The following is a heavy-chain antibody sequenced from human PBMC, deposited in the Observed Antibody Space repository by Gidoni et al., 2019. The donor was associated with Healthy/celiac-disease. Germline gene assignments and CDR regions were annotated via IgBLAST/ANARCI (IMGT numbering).Heavy chain of an antibody. CDR2: IYYSGST. D-gene: IGHD2-8*01. CDR1: GGSISSSSYY. J-gene: IGHJ4*02. V-gene: IGHV4-39*01. Sequence: QLQLQESGPGLVKPSATLSLTCTVSGGSISSSSYYWGWIRQPPGKGLEWIGSIYYSGSTYSNPALKSRGTISVDTSKNQFSLKLSSVTAADTAVYYCARRVMGYCNNGVCEYLDYWGQGTLVTVSS. CDR3: ARRVMGYCNNGVCEYLDY.